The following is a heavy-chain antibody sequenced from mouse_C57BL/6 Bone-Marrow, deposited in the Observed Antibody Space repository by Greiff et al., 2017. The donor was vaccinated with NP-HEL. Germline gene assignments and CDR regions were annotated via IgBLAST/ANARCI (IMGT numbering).Heavy chain of an antibody. CDR2: IWTGGGT. V-gene: IGHV2-9-1*01. Sequence: VQGVESGPGLVAPSQSLSITCTVSGFSLTSYAISWVRQPPGKGLEWLGVIWTGGGTNYNSALKSRLSISKDNSKSQVFLKMNSLQTDDTARYYCARNYYGSSYRWYFDVWGTGTTVTVSS. CDR3: ARNYYGSSYRWYFDV. D-gene: IGHD1-1*01. J-gene: IGHJ1*03. CDR1: GFSLTSYA.